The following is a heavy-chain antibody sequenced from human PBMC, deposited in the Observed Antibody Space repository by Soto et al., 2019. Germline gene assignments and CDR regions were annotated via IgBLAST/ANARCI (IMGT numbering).Heavy chain of an antibody. J-gene: IGHJ6*03. Sequence: SETLSLTCTVSGGSISSYYWSWIRQPPGKGLEWIGYIYYSGSTNYNPSLKSRVTISVDTSKNQFSLKLSSVTAADTAVYYCASSLYYDFWSGSHAYYYYMDVWGKGTTVTVSS. D-gene: IGHD3-3*01. V-gene: IGHV4-59*08. CDR1: GGSISSYY. CDR3: ASSLYYDFWSGSHAYYYYMDV. CDR2: IYYSGST.